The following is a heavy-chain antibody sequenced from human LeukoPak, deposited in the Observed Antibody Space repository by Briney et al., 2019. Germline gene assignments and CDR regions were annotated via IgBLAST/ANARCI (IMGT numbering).Heavy chain of an antibody. D-gene: IGHD2-15*01. Sequence: SETLSLTCAVYGGSFSGYYWSWIRQPPGKGLEWIVEINHSGSTNYNPSLKSRVTISVDTSKNQFSLKLSSVTAADTAVYYCARGSQSLGYCSGGSCRAKIFDYWGQGTLVTVSS. CDR1: GGSFSGYY. CDR3: ARGSQSLGYCSGGSCRAKIFDY. V-gene: IGHV4-34*01. CDR2: INHSGST. J-gene: IGHJ4*02.